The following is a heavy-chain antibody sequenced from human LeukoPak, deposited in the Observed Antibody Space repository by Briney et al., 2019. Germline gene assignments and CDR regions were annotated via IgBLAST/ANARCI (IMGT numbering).Heavy chain of an antibody. CDR1: GYTCTGYY. Sequence: ASVKVSCKASGYTCTGYYMHWVRQAPGQGLEWMGRINPNSGGTNYAQKFQGRVTMTRDTSISTAYMELSRLRSDDTAVYYCARSMVRGVSPFLAFDIWGQGTMVTVSS. J-gene: IGHJ3*02. CDR3: ARSMVRGVSPFLAFDI. D-gene: IGHD3-10*01. V-gene: IGHV1-2*06. CDR2: INPNSGGT.